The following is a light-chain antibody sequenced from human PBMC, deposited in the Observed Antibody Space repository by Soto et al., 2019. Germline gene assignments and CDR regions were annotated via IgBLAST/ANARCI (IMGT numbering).Light chain of an antibody. J-gene: IGLJ1*01. CDR2: EVT. Sequence: QSARTQPASVSASPGQSITISCTGTDSDVGSHNLVSWYQLHPGKAPKLMIYEVTKRPSGVTNRFSGSKSGNTASLTIAGLQAEDEADYYCCSYAVSNTYLFGNGTKVTVL. V-gene: IGLV2-23*02. CDR1: DSDVGSHNL. CDR3: CSYAVSNTYL.